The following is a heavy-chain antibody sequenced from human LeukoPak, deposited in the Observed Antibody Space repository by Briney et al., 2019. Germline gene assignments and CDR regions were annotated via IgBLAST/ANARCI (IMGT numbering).Heavy chain of an antibody. CDR2: IYYSGST. CDR3: AREYTHNWFDP. Sequence: KPSETLSLTCTVSGVSISSYYWSWIRRPPGKGLEWIGYIYYSGSTNYNPSLKSRVTISVDTSKNQFSLKLSSVTAADTAVYYCAREYTHNWFDPWGQGTLVTVSS. D-gene: IGHD5-18*01. CDR1: GVSISSYY. J-gene: IGHJ5*02. V-gene: IGHV4-59*01.